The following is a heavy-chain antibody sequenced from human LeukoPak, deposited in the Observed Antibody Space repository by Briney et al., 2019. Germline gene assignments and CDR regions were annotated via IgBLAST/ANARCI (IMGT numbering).Heavy chain of an antibody. D-gene: IGHD2-15*01. CDR2: ISSSGSTI. CDR3: ARDRGYCSGGSCYVDY. CDR1: GFTFSSYE. Sequence: RPGGPLRLSCAASGFTFSSYEMNWVRQAPGKGLEWVSYISSSGSTIYYADSVKGRFTISRDNAKNSLYLQMSSLRAEDTALYYCARDRGYCSGGSCYVDYWGQGTLVTVSS. V-gene: IGHV3-48*03. J-gene: IGHJ4*02.